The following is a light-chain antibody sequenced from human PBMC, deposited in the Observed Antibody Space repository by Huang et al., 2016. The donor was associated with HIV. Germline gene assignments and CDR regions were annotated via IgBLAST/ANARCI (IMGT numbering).Light chain of an antibody. V-gene: IGKV1-39*01. J-gene: IGKJ2*02. CDR2: GAS. Sequence: DIQMTQSPSSLSAFVGDRVIITCRAGQSVDKYLNWYQQMPGRAPKLLIYGASSLQGEVSSRFSGSGSGTDFTPTIKSLQPEDAATYFCQQSYSTPFCTFGQGTKLEIK. CDR3: QQSYSTPFCT. CDR1: QSVDKY.